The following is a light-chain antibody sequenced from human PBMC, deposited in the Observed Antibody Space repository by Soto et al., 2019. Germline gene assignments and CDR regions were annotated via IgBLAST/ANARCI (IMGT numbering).Light chain of an antibody. CDR1: QSFSSSY. CDR2: GAS. V-gene: IGKV3-20*01. CDR3: QQYGSSRGT. J-gene: IGKJ1*01. Sequence: EIVLTQSPGTLSLSPGERSTLSCMSSQSFSSSYLAWYQQKPGQAPRLLIYGASSRATGIPDRFSGSGSGTDFTLTISRLEPEDFAVYYCQQYGSSRGTFGQGTKVDI.